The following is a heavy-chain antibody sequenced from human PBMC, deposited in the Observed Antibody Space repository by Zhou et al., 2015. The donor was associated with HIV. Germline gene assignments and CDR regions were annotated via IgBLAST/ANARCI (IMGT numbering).Heavy chain of an antibody. Sequence: QVQLVQSGAEEKKPGASVKVSCKASGYTFTSYAMHWVRQAPGQRLEWMGWINAGNGNTKYSQKFQGRVTITRDTSASTAYMELSSLRSEDTAVYYCARDRGIVVVIDGRAPYGMDVWGQGTTVTVSS. D-gene: IGHD3-22*01. CDR1: GYTFTSYA. CDR2: INAGNGNT. J-gene: IGHJ6*02. CDR3: ARDRGIVVVIDGRAPYGMDV. V-gene: IGHV1-3*05.